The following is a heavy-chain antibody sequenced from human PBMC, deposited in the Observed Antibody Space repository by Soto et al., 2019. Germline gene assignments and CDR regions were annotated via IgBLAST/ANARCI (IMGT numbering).Heavy chain of an antibody. CDR2: IYSGGYT. J-gene: IGHJ4*02. D-gene: IGHD3-10*01. Sequence: EVQLVESGGGLIQPGGSLRLSCAVSGFTVSNNYMSWVRQAPGKGLEGVSVIYSGGYTAYGDSVKGRFTISRDNSKNTQHLKIKSLGADDAAVFYGAPRGGGGGYWGQGTLVTVSS. CDR1: GFTVSNNY. CDR3: APRGGGGGY. V-gene: IGHV3-53*01.